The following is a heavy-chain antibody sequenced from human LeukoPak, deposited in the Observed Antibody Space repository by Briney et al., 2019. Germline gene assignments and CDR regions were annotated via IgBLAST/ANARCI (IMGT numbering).Heavy chain of an antibody. CDR2: INHSGST. Sequence: SETLSLTCAVYGGSFSGYYRSWIRQPPGKGLEWLGEINHSGSTNYNPSLKSRVTVSVDTSKNQFSLKLRSVTAADTAVYYCARGEDNYYYGMDVWGKGTTVTVSS. CDR3: ARGEDNYYYGMDV. CDR1: GGSFSGYY. V-gene: IGHV4-34*01. J-gene: IGHJ6*04.